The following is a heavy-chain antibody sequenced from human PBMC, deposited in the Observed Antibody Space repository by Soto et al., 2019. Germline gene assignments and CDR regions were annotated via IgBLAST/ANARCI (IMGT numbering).Heavy chain of an antibody. CDR1: GFTFSSYA. V-gene: IGHV3-23*01. CDR2: ISGSGGST. D-gene: IGHD3-3*01. J-gene: IGHJ6*02. CDR3: AIAVPLPYVLRFLEWHPSYGMDV. Sequence: GGSLRLYCAASGFTFSSYAMSWVRQAPGKGLEWVSAISGSGGSTYYADSVKGRFTISRDNSKNTLYLQMNSLRAEDTAVYYCAIAVPLPYVLRFLEWHPSYGMDVWGQGTTVTVSS.